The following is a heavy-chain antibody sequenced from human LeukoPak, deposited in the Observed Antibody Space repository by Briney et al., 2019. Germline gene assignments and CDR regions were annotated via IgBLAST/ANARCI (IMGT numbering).Heavy chain of an antibody. Sequence: SVKVSCKASGGTFSSYAISWVRQAPGQGLEWMGGIIPIFGKANYAQKFQGRVTLTTDESTSTAYMELSSLRSEDTAVYYCARNILTGYRPDAFDIWGQGTMVTVSS. CDR3: ARNILTGYRPDAFDI. J-gene: IGHJ3*02. V-gene: IGHV1-69*05. D-gene: IGHD3-9*01. CDR1: GGTFSSYA. CDR2: IIPIFGKA.